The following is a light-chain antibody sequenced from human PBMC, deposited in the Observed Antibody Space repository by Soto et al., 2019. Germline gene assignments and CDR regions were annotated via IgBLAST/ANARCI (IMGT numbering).Light chain of an antibody. J-gene: IGKJ5*01. V-gene: IGKV3-11*01. Sequence: EIVLTQSPATLSLSPGERATLSCRASQSVSSYLAWYQQKPGQAPRLLIYDASNRATGIPARFSGSRSGTDFTLTISSLETEDFAVYYCQQRSNWLITFGQGTRLEIK. CDR1: QSVSSY. CDR2: DAS. CDR3: QQRSNWLIT.